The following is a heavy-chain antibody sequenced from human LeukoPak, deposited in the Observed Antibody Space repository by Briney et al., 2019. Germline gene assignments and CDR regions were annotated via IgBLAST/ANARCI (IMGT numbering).Heavy chain of an antibody. CDR3: ARKPRGGIMITFGGVIAPGYFDY. Sequence: GGSLRLSCAASGFTVSSNYMSWVRQAPGKGLEWVSVIYSGGSTYYADSVKGRFTISRDNAKNSLYLQMNSLRAEDTAVYYCARKPRGGIMITFGGVIAPGYFDYWGQGTLVTVSS. CDR1: GFTVSSNY. V-gene: IGHV3-66*01. J-gene: IGHJ4*02. D-gene: IGHD3-16*02. CDR2: IYSGGST.